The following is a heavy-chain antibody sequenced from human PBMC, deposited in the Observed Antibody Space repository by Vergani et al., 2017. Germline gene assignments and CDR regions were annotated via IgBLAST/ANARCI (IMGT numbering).Heavy chain of an antibody. CDR2: IYTSGST. CDR1: GGSFSGYY. D-gene: IGHD6-19*01. V-gene: IGHV4-59*10. Sequence: QVQLQQWGAGLLKPSETLSLTCAVYGGSFSGYYWSWIRQPAGKGLEWIGRIYTSGSTNYNPSLKSRVTMSVDTSKNQFSLKLSSVTAADTAVYYCARDRDSSGWYVRGSCDYWGQGTLVTVSS. J-gene: IGHJ4*02. CDR3: ARDRDSSGWYVRGSCDY.